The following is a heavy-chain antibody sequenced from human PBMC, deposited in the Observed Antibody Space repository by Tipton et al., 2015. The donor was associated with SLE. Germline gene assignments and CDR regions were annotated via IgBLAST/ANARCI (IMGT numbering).Heavy chain of an antibody. D-gene: IGHD3-16*01. Sequence: TLSLTCTVSGGSISSSNYYWGWIRQPPGKGLEWIGNIDYSGSTHDNPSLKSRVTTSVDTSKNQFSPKLNSVTAADTAVYYCARRPMGLAAFDIWGQGTVVTVSS. J-gene: IGHJ3*02. CDR1: GGSISSSNYY. CDR2: IDYSGST. V-gene: IGHV4-39*07. CDR3: ARRPMGLAAFDI.